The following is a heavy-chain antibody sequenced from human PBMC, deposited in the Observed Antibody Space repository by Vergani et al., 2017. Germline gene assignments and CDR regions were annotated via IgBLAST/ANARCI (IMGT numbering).Heavy chain of an antibody. CDR1: GFTSSYYG. CDR3: ATKSCGTPGCQIGYFRE. J-gene: IGHJ1*01. Sequence: QVHLVESGGGVVQPGRSLRLSCVVSGFTSSYYGMHRVRQAPGKGLEWVAVISYDGTQKYYADSEKGRFTISRDNSKSTLYLQMNSLRTEDTAVYYCATKSCGTPGCQIGYFREWGQGTLVTVSS. CDR2: ISYDGTQK. D-gene: IGHD1-1*01. V-gene: IGHV3-30*03.